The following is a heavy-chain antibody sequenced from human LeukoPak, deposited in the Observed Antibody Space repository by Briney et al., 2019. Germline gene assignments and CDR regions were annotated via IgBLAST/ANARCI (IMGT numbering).Heavy chain of an antibody. D-gene: IGHD3-22*01. CDR1: GYTFTSYD. J-gene: IGHJ4*02. V-gene: IGHV1-8*01. CDR2: MNPNSGNT. Sequence: ASVKVSCKASGYTFTSYDINWVRQATGQGLEWIGWMNPNSGNTGYAQKFQGRVTITRNTSISTAYMELSSLRSEDTAVYYCARGHDHYYDSSGYPDDYWGQGTLVTVSS. CDR3: ARGHDHYYDSSGYPDDY.